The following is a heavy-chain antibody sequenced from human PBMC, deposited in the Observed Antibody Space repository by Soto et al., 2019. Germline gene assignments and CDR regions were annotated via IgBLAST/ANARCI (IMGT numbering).Heavy chain of an antibody. V-gene: IGHV5-51*01. J-gene: IGHJ4*02. Sequence: GESLKISCKGSGYGFTSYWIGWVRQMPGKGLEWMGIIYPGDSDTRYSPSFQGQVTISADKSISTAYLQWSSLKASDTAMYYCVRSRSGYFSSTSCYNFDYWGQGTLVTVS. D-gene: IGHD2-2*02. CDR3: VRSRSGYFSSTSCYNFDY. CDR1: GYGFTSYW. CDR2: IYPGDSDT.